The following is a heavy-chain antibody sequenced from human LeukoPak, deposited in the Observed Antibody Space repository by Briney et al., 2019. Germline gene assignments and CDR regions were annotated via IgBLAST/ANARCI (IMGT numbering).Heavy chain of an antibody. CDR1: GLTFSSYA. V-gene: IGHV3-23*01. CDR2: ISGSGGST. D-gene: IGHD3-10*01. CDR3: AKGYYGSGTPYYGMDV. Sequence: GGSLRLSCAASGLTFSSYAMSWVRQAPGKGLEWVSTISGSGGSTYYADSVKGRFTIFRDNSKNTLHLQMNSLRAEDTAVYYCAKGYYGSGTPYYGMDVWGQGTTVTVSS. J-gene: IGHJ6*02.